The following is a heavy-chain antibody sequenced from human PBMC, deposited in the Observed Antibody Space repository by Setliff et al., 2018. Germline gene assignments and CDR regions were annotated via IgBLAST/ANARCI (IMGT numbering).Heavy chain of an antibody. CDR2: IHHSGST. J-gene: IGHJ3*02. Sequence: SETLSLTCTVSGVSITGHYWSWIRQPPGRALEWIGYIHHSGSTNYNPSLKSRVTLSMDTSRNHFSLNLTSLTAADTALYYCARDNIGPDALDIWGQGTMVTVSS. CDR3: ARDNIGPDALDI. CDR1: GVSITGHY. V-gene: IGHV4-59*11.